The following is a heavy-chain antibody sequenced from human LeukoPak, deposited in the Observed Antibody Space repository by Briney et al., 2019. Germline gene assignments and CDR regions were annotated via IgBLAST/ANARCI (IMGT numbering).Heavy chain of an antibody. J-gene: IGHJ4*02. Sequence: PSETLSLTCAVYGGSFSGYYWGWIRQPPGKGLEWIGSIYYSGSTYYNPSLKSRVTISVDTSKNQFSLKLSSVTAADTAVYYCARHYSSHYYDSSGYATPSYYFDYWGQGTLVTVSS. CDR2: IYYSGST. CDR3: ARHYSSHYYDSSGYATPSYYFDY. V-gene: IGHV4-39*01. CDR1: GGSFSGYY. D-gene: IGHD3-22*01.